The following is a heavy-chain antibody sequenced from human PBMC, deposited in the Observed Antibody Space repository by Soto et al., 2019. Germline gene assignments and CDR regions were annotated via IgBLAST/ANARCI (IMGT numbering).Heavy chain of an antibody. D-gene: IGHD6-19*01. CDR2: IYHSGST. CDR3: ARTGAVAGNDGTFDY. J-gene: IGHJ4*02. V-gene: IGHV4-38-2*01. Sequence: NPSETLSLTCAVSGYSISSGYYCGWIRRPPGKGLEWIGSIYHSGSTYYNPSLKSRVTISVDTSKNQFSLKLSSVTAADTAVYYCARTGAVAGNDGTFDYWGQGTLVTVSS. CDR1: GYSISSGYY.